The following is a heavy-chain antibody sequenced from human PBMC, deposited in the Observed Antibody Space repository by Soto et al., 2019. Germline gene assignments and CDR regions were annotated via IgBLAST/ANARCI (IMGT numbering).Heavy chain of an antibody. D-gene: IGHD1-20*01. CDR1: GESLNDHD. J-gene: IGHJ5*02. CDR3: ARVAHISGVTRCFDP. CDR2: INQYGTA. Sequence: QVQLQQWGAGLLKPSETLSLICAVSGESLNDHDLSWIRQSPGNGLEWIGDINQYGTANYNPSLKSRVKISADTSKKQFFLRLTSVTAADTSVYYCARVAHISGVTRCFDPWGQGTRVTVSS. V-gene: IGHV4-34*01.